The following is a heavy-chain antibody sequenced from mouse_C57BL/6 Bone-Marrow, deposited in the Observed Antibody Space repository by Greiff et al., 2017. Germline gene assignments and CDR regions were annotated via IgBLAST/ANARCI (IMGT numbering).Heavy chain of an antibody. CDR1: GYAFTNYL. D-gene: IGHD1-1*01. J-gene: IGHJ1*03. V-gene: IGHV1-54*01. CDR3: ARRAITTVVATDWYFDV. Sequence: QVQLQQSGAELVRPGTSVKVSCKASGYAFTNYLIEWVKQRPGQGLEWIGVINPGSGGTNYTEKFKGKATLTADKSSSTAYMQLSSLTSEDSAVYFCARRAITTVVATDWYFDVWGTGTTVTVSS. CDR2: INPGSGGT.